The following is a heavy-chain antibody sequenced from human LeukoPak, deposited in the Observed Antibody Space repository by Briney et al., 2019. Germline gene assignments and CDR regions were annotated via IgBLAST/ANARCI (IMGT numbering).Heavy chain of an antibody. Sequence: GGSLRLSCAASGFTFSNHYMSWIRQAPGKGLEWVSYIYNSADTTYYADSVKGRFTTSRDNAKNSGYLQMNSLRAEDTAVYYCARGHYGLDVWGQGTTVTVSS. CDR3: ARGHYGLDV. CDR2: IYNSADTT. V-gene: IGHV3-11*01. CDR1: GFTFSNHY. J-gene: IGHJ6*02.